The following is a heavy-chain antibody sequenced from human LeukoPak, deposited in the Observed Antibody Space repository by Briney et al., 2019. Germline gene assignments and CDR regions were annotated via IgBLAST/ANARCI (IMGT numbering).Heavy chain of an antibody. V-gene: IGHV1-2*06. CDR2: INPNSGGT. Sequence: ASVKVSCKASGYTFTGYYMHWVRQAPGQGLEWMGRINPNSGGTNYAQKFQGRVTMTRDTSISTAYMELSRLRSDDTAVYCCARVPSGSYRVFDYWGQGTLVTVSS. D-gene: IGHD1-26*01. CDR3: ARVPSGSYRVFDY. CDR1: GYTFTGYY. J-gene: IGHJ4*02.